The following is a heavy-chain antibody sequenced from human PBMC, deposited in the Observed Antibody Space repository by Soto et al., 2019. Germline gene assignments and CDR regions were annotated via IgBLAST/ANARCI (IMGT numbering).Heavy chain of an antibody. CDR3: ATPLTLIALAVPPF. CDR1: GFTFSSYG. V-gene: IGHV3-30*03. D-gene: IGHD6-19*01. Sequence: GGSLRLSCAASGFTFSSYGMHWVRQAPGKGLEWVAVISYDGSNKYYADSVKGRFTISRDNSKNTLYLQMNSLRAEDTAVYYCATPLTLIALAVPPFRGQGSSVIVSS. J-gene: IGHJ6*02. CDR2: ISYDGSNK.